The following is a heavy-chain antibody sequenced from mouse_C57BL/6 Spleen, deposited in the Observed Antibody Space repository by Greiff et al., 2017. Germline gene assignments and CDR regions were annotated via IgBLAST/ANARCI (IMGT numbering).Heavy chain of an antibody. V-gene: IGHV1-15*01. D-gene: IGHD2-3*01. Sequence: QVQLQQSGAELVRPGASVTLSCKASGYTFTDYEMHWVKQTPVHGLEWIGAIDPETGGTAYNQKFKGKAILTADKSSSTAYMELRSLTSEDSAVYYCTRPPIYDGYYFDYWGQGTTLTVSS. CDR1: GYTFTDYE. CDR2: IDPETGGT. CDR3: TRPPIYDGYYFDY. J-gene: IGHJ2*01.